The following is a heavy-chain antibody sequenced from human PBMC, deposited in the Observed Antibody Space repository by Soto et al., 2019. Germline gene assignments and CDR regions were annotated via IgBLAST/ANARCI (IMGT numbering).Heavy chain of an antibody. CDR2: IYTSGST. CDR1: GGSISSYY. J-gene: IGHJ6*02. CDR3: ARVRIAARTVAYGMDV. D-gene: IGHD6-6*01. V-gene: IGHV4-4*07. Sequence: SETLSLTCTVSGGSISSYYWSWIRQPAGKGLEWIGRIYTSGSTNYNPSLKSRVTMSVDTSKNQFSLKLSSVTAADTAVYYCARVRIAARTVAYGMDVCGQGTTVTVYS.